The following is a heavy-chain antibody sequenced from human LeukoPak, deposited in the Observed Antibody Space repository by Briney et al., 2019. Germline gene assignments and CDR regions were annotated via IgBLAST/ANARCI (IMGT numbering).Heavy chain of an antibody. CDR3: ARGYYPPRWYFDL. D-gene: IGHD3-10*01. CDR2: IIEKGNA. J-gene: IGHJ2*01. Sequence: SETLSLTCALYGGSFSSYSWSWTWIRQTPEKGLEWIGEIIEKGNANYNPSLKSRVTIDLDTSRNQFSLKLTSMTAADTAMYYCARGYYPPRWYFDLWGRGTLVTVSS. CDR1: GGSFSSYS. V-gene: IGHV4-34*01.